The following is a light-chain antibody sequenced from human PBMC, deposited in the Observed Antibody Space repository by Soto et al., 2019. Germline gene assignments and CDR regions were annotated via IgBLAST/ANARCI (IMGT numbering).Light chain of an antibody. CDR2: GAS. Sequence: DIQMTQSHPTLSASVGDRVSITCRATQSISSWLAWYQQKPGKAPKLLIYGASSLESGVPSRFSGSGSVTEVTLTIDSLQPDDFATYYCQQYSSSSPTFGQGTKLEI. V-gene: IGKV1-5*01. CDR1: QSISSW. J-gene: IGKJ2*01. CDR3: QQYSSSSPT.